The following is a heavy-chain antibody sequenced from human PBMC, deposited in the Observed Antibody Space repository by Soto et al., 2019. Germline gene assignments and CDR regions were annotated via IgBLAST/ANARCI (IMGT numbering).Heavy chain of an antibody. CDR2: ISGSGGST. J-gene: IGHJ5*02. V-gene: IGHV3-23*01. CDR3: AKDSGLTMVRGVISWFDP. Sequence: GGSLRLSCAASGFTFSSYAMSWVRQAPGKGLEWVSAISGSGGSTYYADSVKGRFTISRDNSKNTLYLQMNSLRAEDMAVYYCAKDSGLTMVRGVISWFDPWGQGTLVTVSS. CDR1: GFTFSSYA. D-gene: IGHD3-10*01.